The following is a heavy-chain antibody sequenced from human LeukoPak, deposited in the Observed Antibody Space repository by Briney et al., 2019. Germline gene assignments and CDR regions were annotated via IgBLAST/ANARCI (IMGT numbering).Heavy chain of an antibody. V-gene: IGHV3-20*01. Sequence: PGGSLRLSCAASGFTFADYGMSWVRQAPGKGLEWVSGINWNGGNTGYADSVKGRFTIPRDNAKNSLYLQMNSLRAEDTALYHCARRQYCSSTCCYVGKNYYGMDVWGQGTTVTVSS. J-gene: IGHJ6*02. CDR3: ARRQYCSSTCCYVGKNYYGMDV. CDR1: GFTFADYG. CDR2: INWNGGNT. D-gene: IGHD2-2*01.